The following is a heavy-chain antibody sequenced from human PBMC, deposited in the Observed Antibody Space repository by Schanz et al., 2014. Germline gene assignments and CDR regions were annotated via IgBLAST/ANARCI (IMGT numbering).Heavy chain of an antibody. CDR2: IWFDGSNK. CDR3: ATENWWTVEK. Sequence: QVQLVESGGGLVQPGRSLRLSCAASGFTFSRSGMHWVRQAPGKGLEWVAIIWFDGSNKYYADSVKGRFTISRDNSKNTLFLQMNSLRAEDTAVYYCATENWWTVEKWGQGTLVTVSS. V-gene: IGHV3-33*01. D-gene: IGHD2-15*01. CDR1: GFTFSRSG. J-gene: IGHJ4*02.